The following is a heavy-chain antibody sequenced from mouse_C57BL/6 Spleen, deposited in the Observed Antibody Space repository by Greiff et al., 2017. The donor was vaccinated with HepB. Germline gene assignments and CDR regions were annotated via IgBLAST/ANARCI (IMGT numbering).Heavy chain of an antibody. V-gene: IGHV5-16*01. J-gene: IGHJ1*03. CDR1: GFTFSDYY. Sequence: EVQVVESEGGLVQPGSSMKLSCTASGFTFSDYYMAWVRQVPEKGLEWVANINYDGSSTYYLDSLKSRFIISRDNAKNILYLQMSSLKSEDTATYYCARGGGLRPYWYFDVWGTGTTVTVSS. D-gene: IGHD2-4*01. CDR3: ARGGGLRPYWYFDV. CDR2: INYDGSST.